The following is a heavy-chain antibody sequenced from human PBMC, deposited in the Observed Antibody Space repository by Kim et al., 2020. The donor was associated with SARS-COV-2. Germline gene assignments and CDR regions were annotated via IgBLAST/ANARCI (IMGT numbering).Heavy chain of an antibody. Sequence: YKGNPNYAQKHQGRVTMTTDTSTSTAYMELRSLRSDDTAVYYCARGQLGPWGQGTLVTVSS. D-gene: IGHD2-2*01. CDR2: YKGNP. V-gene: IGHV1-18*01. CDR3: ARGQLGP. J-gene: IGHJ5*02.